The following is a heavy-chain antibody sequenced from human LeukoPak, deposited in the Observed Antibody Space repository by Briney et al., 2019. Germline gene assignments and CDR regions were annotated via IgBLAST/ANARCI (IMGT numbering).Heavy chain of an antibody. J-gene: IGHJ4*02. CDR2: ISGSGSYI. Sequence: GGSLRLSCAASGFIVGSSYMSWVRQAPGKGLEWVSSISGSGSYIFYADSVKDRFTISRDNAKNSLYLQMNSLRAEDTAVYYCASDRSLIASLYYFDNWGQGTLVTVSS. CDR1: GFIVGSSY. D-gene: IGHD3-22*01. CDR3: ASDRSLIASLYYFDN. V-gene: IGHV3-21*01.